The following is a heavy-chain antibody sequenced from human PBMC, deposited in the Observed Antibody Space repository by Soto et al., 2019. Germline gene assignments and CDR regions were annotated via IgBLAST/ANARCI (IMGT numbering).Heavy chain of an antibody. CDR1: GDSINSRY. V-gene: IGHV4-59*11. J-gene: IGHJ4*02. D-gene: IGHD3-10*01. CDR2: IDYVGST. CDR3: VRQRGNYFDF. Sequence: KPSETLSLTCSVSGDSINSRYWSWIRQPPGKGLEWIGYIDYVGSTNYAPSLQSRVTMSVDTSKNQVSPKLRYVTAADTAVYYCVRQRGNYFDFWGQGTLVTVSS.